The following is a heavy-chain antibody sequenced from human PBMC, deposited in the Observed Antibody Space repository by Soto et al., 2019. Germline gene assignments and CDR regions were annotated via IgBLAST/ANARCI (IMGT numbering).Heavy chain of an antibody. Sequence: GGSLRLSCAASGFTFSSFALSWVRQAPGKGLEWVSAISGSGDGTDYAASVKGRFTISRDNSKNTLYLQMNSLRAEDTAVYYCAGPGYSSQDYWGQGALVTVSS. J-gene: IGHJ4*02. CDR1: GFTFSSFA. CDR2: ISGSGDGT. CDR3: AGPGYSSQDY. D-gene: IGHD5-18*01. V-gene: IGHV3-23*01.